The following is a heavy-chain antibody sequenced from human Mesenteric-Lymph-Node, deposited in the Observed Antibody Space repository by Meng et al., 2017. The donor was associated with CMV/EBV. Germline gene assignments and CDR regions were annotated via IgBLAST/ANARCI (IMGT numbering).Heavy chain of an antibody. D-gene: IGHD3-22*01. CDR3: ATDSSGYSIDGLDI. J-gene: IGHJ3*02. CDR2: IWYDGSNK. CDR1: GFTFSSYG. V-gene: IGHV3-33*01. Sequence: GESLKISCAASGFTFSSYGMHWVRQAPGKGLEWVAVIWYDGSNKYYADSVKGRFTISRDNSKNTLYLQMNSLRAEDTAVYYCATDSSGYSIDGLDIWGQGTMVTVSS.